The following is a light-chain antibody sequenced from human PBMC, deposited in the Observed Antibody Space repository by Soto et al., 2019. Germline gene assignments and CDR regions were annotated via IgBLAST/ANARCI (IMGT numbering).Light chain of an antibody. CDR3: ASYTSSSTSVI. J-gene: IGLJ2*01. CDR2: EVS. V-gene: IGLV2-14*01. Sequence: QSALTQPASVSGSPGQSITISCTGTSSDVGGYKYVSWYQQHPDKAPKLILFEVSNRPSGISSRFSGSKSGNTASLTISGLQAEDEAEYYCASYTSSSTSVIFGRGTKLTVL. CDR1: SSDVGGYKY.